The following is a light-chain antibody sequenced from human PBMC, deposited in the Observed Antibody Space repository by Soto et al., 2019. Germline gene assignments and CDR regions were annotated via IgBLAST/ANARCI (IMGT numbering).Light chain of an antibody. CDR1: QTISSW. CDR3: QQYGSSLWT. J-gene: IGKJ1*01. Sequence: DIQMTQSPSTLSASVGDRVTITCRASQTISSWLAWYQQKPGKAPKLLIYKASTLKSGVPSRFSGSGSGTEFTLTISRLEPEDFAVYYCQQYGSSLWTFGQGTKVDIK. CDR2: KAS. V-gene: IGKV1-5*03.